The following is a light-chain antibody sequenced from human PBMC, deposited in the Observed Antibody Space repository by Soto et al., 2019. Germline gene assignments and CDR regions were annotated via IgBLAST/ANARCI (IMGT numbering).Light chain of an antibody. V-gene: IGKV3-20*01. CDR1: QSVSSSY. CDR3: QQYDSSLGLT. CDR2: GAS. J-gene: IGKJ4*01. Sequence: EIVLTQSPGTLSLSPGEIATLSCRASQSVSSSYLAWYQQKPGQAPRLLIYGASSRATGIPDRFSGSGSGTDFTLTISRLKTEDFAVYYCQQYDSSLGLTFGGGTKVEIK.